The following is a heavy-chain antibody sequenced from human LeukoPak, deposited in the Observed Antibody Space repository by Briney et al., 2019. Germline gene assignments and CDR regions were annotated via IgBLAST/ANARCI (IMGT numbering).Heavy chain of an antibody. Sequence: GGSLRLPCAASGFTFSSYAMSWVRQAPGKGLEWVSAISGSGGSTYYADSVKGRFTISRDNSKNTLYLQMNSLRAEDTAVYYCAKAERQQLVLSPFDYWGQGTLVTVSS. J-gene: IGHJ4*02. D-gene: IGHD6-13*01. CDR1: GFTFSSYA. V-gene: IGHV3-23*01. CDR3: AKAERQQLVLSPFDY. CDR2: ISGSGGST.